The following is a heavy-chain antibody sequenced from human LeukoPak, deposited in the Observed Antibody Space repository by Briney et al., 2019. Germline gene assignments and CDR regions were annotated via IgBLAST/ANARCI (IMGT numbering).Heavy chain of an antibody. CDR3: ARSYCSGGSCYSGYFDY. D-gene: IGHD2-15*01. CDR1: GFTFSSYA. Sequence: GGSLRLSCAASGFTFSSYAMSWVRQAPGKGLEWAAVIWYDGSNNYYADSVKGRFTISRDNSKNTLDLQLNSLRAEDTAVYYCARSYCSGGSCYSGYFDYWGQGTLVTVSS. V-gene: IGHV3-33*08. CDR2: IWYDGSNN. J-gene: IGHJ4*02.